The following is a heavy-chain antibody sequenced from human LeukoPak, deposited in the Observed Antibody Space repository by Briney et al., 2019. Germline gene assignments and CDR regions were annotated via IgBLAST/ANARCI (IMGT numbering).Heavy chain of an antibody. CDR3: ARGDTALAYFDN. CDR1: GYTFTDYH. Sequence: ASVKVSCKASGYTFTDYHFHWVRQAPGQGLEWMGWINPNSGDTNYAQKFQGRVTMTRATSISTAYMDLMRLRSDDTAVYYCARGDTALAYFDNWGQGTLVTVSS. J-gene: IGHJ4*02. CDR2: INPNSGDT. D-gene: IGHD5-18*01. V-gene: IGHV1-2*02.